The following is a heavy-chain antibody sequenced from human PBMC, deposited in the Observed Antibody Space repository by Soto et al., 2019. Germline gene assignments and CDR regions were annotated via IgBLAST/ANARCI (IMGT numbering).Heavy chain of an antibody. CDR1: GYAFTGYY. J-gene: IGHJ4*02. Sequence: GASVQVSCKASGYAFTGYYMHWVRQAPGQGLEWMGRIIPISGVANYAQKFQGWVTMTRDTSTSTAYMELSSLRSEDTAVYYCASETAGFDYWGQGTLVTVSS. CDR3: ASETAGFDY. V-gene: IGHV1-2*04. CDR2: IIPISGVA. D-gene: IGHD5-18*01.